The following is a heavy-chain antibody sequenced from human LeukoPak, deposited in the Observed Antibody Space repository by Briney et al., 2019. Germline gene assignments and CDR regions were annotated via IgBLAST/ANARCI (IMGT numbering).Heavy chain of an antibody. CDR2: IYHSGIT. CDR3: ASNLYGSGNYFAY. V-gene: IGHV4-38-2*02. J-gene: IGHJ4*02. CDR1: GYSISSGYY. Sequence: KPSETLSLTCTVSGYSISSGYYWGWIRQPPGKGLEWIGSIYHSGITYYNPSLKSRVTISVDTSKNQFSLKLSSVTAADTAVYYCASNLYGSGNYFAYWGQGTLVTVSS. D-gene: IGHD3-10*01.